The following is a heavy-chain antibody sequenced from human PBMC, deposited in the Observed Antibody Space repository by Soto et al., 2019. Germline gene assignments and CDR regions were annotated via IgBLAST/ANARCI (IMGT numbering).Heavy chain of an antibody. CDR3: ANDSLRGEAPAALKFDN. J-gene: IGHJ4*02. Sequence: VGSLRLSCVASGFTFSSYALNWVRQAPGRGLEWVSAISGSGGTTYYADSVKGRFTISRDNSKNTLFLQMNTLRDEDTAVYYCANDSLRGEAPAALKFDNWGRGTLVTVSS. CDR1: GFTFSSYA. D-gene: IGHD2-2*01. CDR2: ISGSGGTT. V-gene: IGHV3-23*01.